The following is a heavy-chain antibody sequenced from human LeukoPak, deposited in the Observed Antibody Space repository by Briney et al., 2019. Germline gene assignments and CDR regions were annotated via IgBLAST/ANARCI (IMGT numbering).Heavy chain of an antibody. J-gene: IGHJ4*02. CDR2: IYHSGST. Sequence: SETLSLTYAVSGASISSSNWWTWVRQPPGKGLEWIGEIYHSGSTNYIPSLKSRVTMSVDRSKNQFSLEVTSVTAADTAVYYCARQGIYFDSSSTSCYRNADYWGRGTLVTVSS. V-gene: IGHV4-4*02. D-gene: IGHD2-2*01. CDR3: ARQGIYFDSSSTSCYRNADY. CDR1: GASISSSNW.